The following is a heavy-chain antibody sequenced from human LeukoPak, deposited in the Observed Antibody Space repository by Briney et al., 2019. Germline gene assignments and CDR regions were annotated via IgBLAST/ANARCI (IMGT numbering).Heavy chain of an antibody. Sequence: GGSLRLSCAASGFTFSSYAMHWVRQAPGKGLEWVAVISYDGSNKYYADSVKGRFTISRDNSKNTLYLQMNSLRAEDTAVYYCEHVRAFDVWGQGTMVTVSS. CDR3: EHVRAFDV. CDR1: GFTFSSYA. CDR2: ISYDGSNK. J-gene: IGHJ3*01. D-gene: IGHD3-10*02. V-gene: IGHV3-30*03.